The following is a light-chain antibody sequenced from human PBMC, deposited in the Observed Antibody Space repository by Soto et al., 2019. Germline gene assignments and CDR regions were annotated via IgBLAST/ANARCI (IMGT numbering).Light chain of an antibody. J-gene: IGLJ2*01. CDR3: VAWDDILNGDLV. V-gene: IGLV1-44*01. CDR1: SSNIGSNT. Sequence: QSVLTQPPSASGTPGQRVTISCSGSSSNIGSNTVNWYQQLPGTAPKLVIYSNNQRPSGGPDRFSVSKSGTSASLAISGLQYEGEADSYCVAWDDILNGDLVFGGGTKLTVL. CDR2: SNN.